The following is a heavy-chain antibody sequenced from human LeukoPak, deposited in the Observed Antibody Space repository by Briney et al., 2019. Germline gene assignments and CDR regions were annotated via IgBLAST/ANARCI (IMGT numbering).Heavy chain of an antibody. CDR1: GYSISSGYY. CDR2: IYHSGST. D-gene: IGHD2-15*01. Sequence: PSETLSLTCTVSGYSISSGYYWGWIRQPPGKGLEWIGSIYHSGSTYYNPSLKSRATISVDTSKNQFSLKPSSVTAADTAVYYCARDPQGWYYFDYWGQGTLVTVSS. V-gene: IGHV4-38-2*02. CDR3: ARDPQGWYYFDY. J-gene: IGHJ4*02.